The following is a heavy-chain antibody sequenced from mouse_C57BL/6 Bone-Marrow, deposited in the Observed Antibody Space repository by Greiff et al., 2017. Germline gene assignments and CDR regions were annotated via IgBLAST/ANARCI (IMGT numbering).Heavy chain of an antibody. Sequence: QVQLQQSGPELVKPGASVKLSCKASGYTFTSDDINWVKQRPGQGLEWIGWIYPRDGSTTYNEEFTGKATLTVDTSSSTAYMELHSLTSEDSAVYFCARGTWFAYWGQGTLVTVSA. J-gene: IGHJ3*01. V-gene: IGHV1-85*01. CDR2: IYPRDGST. CDR3: ARGTWFAY. CDR1: GYTFTSDD.